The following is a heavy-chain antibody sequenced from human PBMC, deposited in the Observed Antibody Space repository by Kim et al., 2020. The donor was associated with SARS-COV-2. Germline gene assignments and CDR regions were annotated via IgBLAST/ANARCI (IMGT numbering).Heavy chain of an antibody. Sequence: YAQKFQGQITLTADTSTSTVYMELRSLSSDDTAIFYCAREELYYYFTMDVWGQGTTVTVSS. V-gene: IGHV1-18*01. J-gene: IGHJ6*02. D-gene: IGHD1-7*01. CDR3: AREELYYYFTMDV.